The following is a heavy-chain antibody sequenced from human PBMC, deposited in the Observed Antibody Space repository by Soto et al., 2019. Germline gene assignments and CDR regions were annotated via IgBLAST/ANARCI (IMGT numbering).Heavy chain of an antibody. CDR1: GFTFSSYG. V-gene: IGHV3-30*18. CDR2: ISYDGSNK. J-gene: IGHJ5*02. Sequence: LRLSCAASGFTFSSYGMHWVRQAPGKGLEWVAVISYDGSNKYYADSVKGRFTISRDNSKNTLYLQMNSLRAEDTAVYYCAKERDSSSWDNWFDPWGQGTLVTVSS. D-gene: IGHD6-13*01. CDR3: AKERDSSSWDNWFDP.